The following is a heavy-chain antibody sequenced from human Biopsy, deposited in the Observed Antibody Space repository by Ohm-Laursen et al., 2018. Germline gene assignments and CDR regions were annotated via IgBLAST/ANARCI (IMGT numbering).Heavy chain of an antibody. J-gene: IGHJ4*02. D-gene: IGHD4-17*01. CDR2: ITGGGNYI. Sequence: GSLRLSCAASGVTLSGYAMNWVRQAPGKGLEWVSSITGGGNYINYADSVRGRFTISRDNSKNSVYLVMSSLRAEDTAVYFCATAAYAPPYFDLWGRGTVATVSS. V-gene: IGHV3-21*06. CDR1: GVTLSGYA. CDR3: ATAAYAPPYFDL.